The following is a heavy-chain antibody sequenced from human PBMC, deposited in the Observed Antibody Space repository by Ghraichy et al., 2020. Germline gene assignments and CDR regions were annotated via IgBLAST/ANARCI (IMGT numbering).Heavy chain of an antibody. V-gene: IGHV4-31*03. Sequence: SETLSLTCTVSGGSISSGGYYWSWIRQHPGKGLEWIGYIYYSGSTYYNPSLKSRVTISVDTSKNQFSLKLSSVTAADTAVYYCARVPPYCRSTSCPPRSAFDIWGQGTMVTVSS. CDR1: GGSISSGGYY. J-gene: IGHJ3*02. CDR3: ARVPPYCRSTSCPPRSAFDI. CDR2: IYYSGST. D-gene: IGHD2-2*01.